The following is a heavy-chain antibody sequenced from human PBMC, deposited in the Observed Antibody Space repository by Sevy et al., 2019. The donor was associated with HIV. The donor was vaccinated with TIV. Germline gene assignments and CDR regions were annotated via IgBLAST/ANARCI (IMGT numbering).Heavy chain of an antibody. Sequence: GGSLRLSCAASGFTFSSYGMHWVRQAPGKGLEWVAVIWYDGSNKYYADFVKGRFTISRDNSKNTPYLQMNSLRAEDTAVYYCARAKGDSYSSGWYDYWGQGTLVTVSS. J-gene: IGHJ4*02. V-gene: IGHV3-33*01. CDR2: IWYDGSNK. CDR1: GFTFSSYG. CDR3: ARAKGDSYSSGWYDY. D-gene: IGHD6-19*01.